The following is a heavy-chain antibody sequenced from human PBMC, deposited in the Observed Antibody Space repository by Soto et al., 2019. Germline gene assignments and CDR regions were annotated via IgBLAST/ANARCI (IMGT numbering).Heavy chain of an antibody. CDR1: GYNFATYW. D-gene: IGHD1-20*01. CDR3: ARRLDNTLDF. J-gene: IGHJ4*02. CDR2: IYPPDSDT. Sequence: GESLKISCKGSGYNFATYWIGWVRQMPGKGLEWMGIIYPPDSDTRYSPSFHGQVTISADKSISTAYLQWSSLKASDTAIYYCARRLDNTLDFWGQGTLVTVSS. V-gene: IGHV5-51*01.